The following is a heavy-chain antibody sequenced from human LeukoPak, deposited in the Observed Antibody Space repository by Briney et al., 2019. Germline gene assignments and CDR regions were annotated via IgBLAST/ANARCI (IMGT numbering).Heavy chain of an antibody. D-gene: IGHD6-19*01. Sequence: PSETLSLTCAVYGGSFSGYYWSWIRQPPGKGLEWIGEINHSGSTNYNPSLKSRVTISVDTSKNQFSLKLSSVTAADTAVYYCASFPAIAVAGLIDYWGQGTLVTVSS. V-gene: IGHV4-34*01. CDR3: ASFPAIAVAGLIDY. J-gene: IGHJ4*02. CDR2: INHSGST. CDR1: GGSFSGYY.